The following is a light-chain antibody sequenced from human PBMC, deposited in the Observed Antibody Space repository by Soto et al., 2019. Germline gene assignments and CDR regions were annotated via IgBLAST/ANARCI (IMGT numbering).Light chain of an antibody. V-gene: IGKV1-5*03. J-gene: IGKJ3*01. Sequence: DIQMTQSPSTLSASVGDRVNITCRASQSISSWLAWYQQKPGKAPKLLLYRAADLQTGVPSRFSGSGSGTEVTLTSSSLQTDDFATYYCQQYNSYFFTFGPGTKVDVK. CDR1: QSISSW. CDR2: RAA. CDR3: QQYNSYFFT.